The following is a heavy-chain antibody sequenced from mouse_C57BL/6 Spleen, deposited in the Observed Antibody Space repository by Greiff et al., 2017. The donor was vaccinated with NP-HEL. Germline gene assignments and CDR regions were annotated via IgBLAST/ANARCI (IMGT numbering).Heavy chain of an antibody. Sequence: QVQLKQPGAELVKPGASVKLSCKASGYTFTSYWMHWVKQRPGQGLEWIGMIHPNSGSTNYNEKFKSKATLTVDKSSSTAYMQLSSLTSEDSAVYYCARSLYGSRDYWGQGTTLTVSS. CDR2: IHPNSGST. D-gene: IGHD1-1*01. CDR1: GYTFTSYW. CDR3: ARSLYGSRDY. J-gene: IGHJ2*01. V-gene: IGHV1-64*01.